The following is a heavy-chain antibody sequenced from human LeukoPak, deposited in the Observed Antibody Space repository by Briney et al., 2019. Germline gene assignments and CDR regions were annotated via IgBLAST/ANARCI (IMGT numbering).Heavy chain of an antibody. CDR2: IKQNGSEE. V-gene: IGHV3-7*01. J-gene: IGHJ6*03. CDR1: GFTFSDYW. Sequence: GGSLRLSCAASGFTFSDYWMSWVRQAPGKGLEWVANIKQNGSEEVYVDSVKGRFTISRDNTKNSLYLQMNSLRAEDTAVYYCAKEDMDVWGKGTTVTVSS. CDR3: AKEDMDV.